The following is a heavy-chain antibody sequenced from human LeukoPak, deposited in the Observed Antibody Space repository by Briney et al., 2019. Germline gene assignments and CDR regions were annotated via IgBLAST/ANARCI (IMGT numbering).Heavy chain of an antibody. CDR1: GGSISSGDYY. D-gene: IGHD4/OR15-4a*01. CDR3: ARGIDRSDYGY. J-gene: IGHJ4*02. CDR2: IYYSGST. Sequence: SETLSLTCTVSGGSISSGDYYWSWIRQPPGKGLEWIGYIYYSGSTYYNPSLKSRVTISVDTSKNQFSLKLSSVTAADTAVYYCARGIDRSDYGYWGQGTLVTVSS. V-gene: IGHV4-30-4*08.